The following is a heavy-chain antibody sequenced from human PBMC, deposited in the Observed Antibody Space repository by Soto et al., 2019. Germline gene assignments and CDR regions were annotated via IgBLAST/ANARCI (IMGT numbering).Heavy chain of an antibody. V-gene: IGHV4-59*08. CDR1: GGSISSYY. J-gene: IGHJ4*02. CDR2: IYYSGST. D-gene: IGHD3-3*01. CDR3: ARHYYDFWSGYLFYY. Sequence: QVQLQESGPGLVKPSETLSLTCTVSGGSISSYYWSWIRHPPGKGLEWIGYIYYSGSTNYNPSLKSLVTMSVDTYKNQFSLQLSSLTAADTAVYYCARHYYDFWSGYLFYYWGQRTLVTVAS.